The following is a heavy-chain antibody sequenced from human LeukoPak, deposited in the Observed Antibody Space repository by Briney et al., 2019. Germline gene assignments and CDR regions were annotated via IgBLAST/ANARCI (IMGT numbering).Heavy chain of an antibody. Sequence: LSLTCTVSGGSISSGDYYWGWIRQAPGKGLEWVAVISYDGSNKYYADSVKGRFTISRDNSKNTLYLQMNSLRAEDTAVYYCARDQIAVAPWENWFDPWGQGTLVTVSS. J-gene: IGHJ5*02. CDR1: GGSISSGD. D-gene: IGHD6-19*01. V-gene: IGHV3-30-3*01. CDR3: ARDQIAVAPWENWFDP. CDR2: ISYDGSNK.